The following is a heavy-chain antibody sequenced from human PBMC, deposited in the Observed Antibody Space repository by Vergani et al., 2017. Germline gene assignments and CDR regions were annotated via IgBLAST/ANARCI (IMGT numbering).Heavy chain of an antibody. Sequence: EVQLVESGGGLVQPGGSLRLSCAASGFTFSSYSLNWVRQAPGKGLEWVSYISSSSSTIYYADSVKVRFTISRNNAKNSLYLQMNSLRAEDTAVYYCARVPRGSNWTWAFDIWGQGTMVTVSS. CDR3: ARVPRGSNWTWAFDI. J-gene: IGHJ3*02. D-gene: IGHD6-13*01. CDR2: ISSSSSTI. V-gene: IGHV3-48*01. CDR1: GFTFSSYS.